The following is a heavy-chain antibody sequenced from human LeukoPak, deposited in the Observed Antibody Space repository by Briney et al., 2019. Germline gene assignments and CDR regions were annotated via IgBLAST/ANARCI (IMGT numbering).Heavy chain of an antibody. CDR2: ISGSGGST. J-gene: IGHJ4*02. D-gene: IGHD2-21*02. CDR3: AKYEDDSYCGGDCYFSFDY. V-gene: IGHV3-23*01. CDR1: GFTFSSYA. Sequence: GGSLRLSCAASGFTFSSYAMSWVRQAPGKGLEWVSAISGSGGSTYYADSVKGRFTITRDNSKNTLYLQMNSLRAEDTAVYYCAKYEDDSYCGGDCYFSFDYWGQGTLVTVSS.